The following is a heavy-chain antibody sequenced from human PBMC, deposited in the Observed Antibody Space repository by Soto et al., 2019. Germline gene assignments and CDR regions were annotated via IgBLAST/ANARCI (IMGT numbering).Heavy chain of an antibody. D-gene: IGHD6-25*01. CDR2: INHSGST. CDR3: ASMWSGYNSH. Sequence: SETLSLTCAVNGGSFSVYYWSWIRQPPGRGLEWVGEINHSGSTNHNPSLKSRVTISVDTSKNQFSLKLSSVTAADTAVYYCASMWSGYNSHWGQGTLVTVSS. V-gene: IGHV4-34*01. J-gene: IGHJ4*02. CDR1: GGSFSVYY.